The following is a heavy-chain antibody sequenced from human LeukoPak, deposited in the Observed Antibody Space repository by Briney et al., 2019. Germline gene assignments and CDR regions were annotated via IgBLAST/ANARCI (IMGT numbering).Heavy chain of an antibody. Sequence: ASVKVSCKASGYTFTGYYMHWVRQAPGQGLEWMGWINPNSGGTNYAQKFQGRVTMTRDTSISTAYMGLSRLRSDDTAVYYCARVYCSGGSCLYYFDYWGQGTLVTVSS. CDR2: INPNSGGT. CDR1: GYTFTGYY. D-gene: IGHD2-15*01. J-gene: IGHJ4*02. V-gene: IGHV1-2*02. CDR3: ARVYCSGGSCLYYFDY.